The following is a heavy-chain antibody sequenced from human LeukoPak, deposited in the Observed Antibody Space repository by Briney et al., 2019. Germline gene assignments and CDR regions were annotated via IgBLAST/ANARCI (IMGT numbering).Heavy chain of an antibody. V-gene: IGHV3-23*01. Sequence: GGSLRLSCAASGFTFSSYAMSWVRQAPGKGLEWVSAISGSGGSTYYADSVKGRFTISRDNSKNTLYLQMNSLRAEDTAVYYCAKATKYGDYGQNDYWGQGTLVTVSS. D-gene: IGHD4-17*01. CDR2: ISGSGGST. J-gene: IGHJ4*02. CDR3: AKATKYGDYGQNDY. CDR1: GFTFSSYA.